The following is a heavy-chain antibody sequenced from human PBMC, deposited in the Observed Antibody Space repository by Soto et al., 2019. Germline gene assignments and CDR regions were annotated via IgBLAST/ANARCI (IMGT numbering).Heavy chain of an antibody. CDR2: MYPTGSRT. CDR3: ARDRAFYDSSGYDAFDM. J-gene: IGHJ3*02. V-gene: IGHV1-46*01. D-gene: IGHD3-22*01. CDR1: GYTLTSYY. Sequence: GALVKVSCKASGYTLTSYYIHWVRQAPGQGLEWMAVMYPTGSRTFYAQKFQGRVTTTRDTSTSTVYMELSSLKSEDTAVYYCARDRAFYDSSGYDAFDMWGQGTMVTVSS.